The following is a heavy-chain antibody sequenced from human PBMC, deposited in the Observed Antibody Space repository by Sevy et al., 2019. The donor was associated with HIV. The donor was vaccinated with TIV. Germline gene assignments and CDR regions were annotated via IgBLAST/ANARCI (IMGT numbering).Heavy chain of an antibody. V-gene: IGHV3-23*01. CDR3: AKDRITAARFQH. J-gene: IGHJ1*01. D-gene: IGHD6-13*01. Sequence: GGSLRLSCAASGFIFSGYGMSWVRQAPGQGLEWVSAISGSGGSTYYADSVKGRFTISRDNFRNTLYLQMNSLRAEDTAVYYCAKDRITAARFQHSGQSTLVTVSS. CDR1: GFIFSGYG. CDR2: ISGSGGST.